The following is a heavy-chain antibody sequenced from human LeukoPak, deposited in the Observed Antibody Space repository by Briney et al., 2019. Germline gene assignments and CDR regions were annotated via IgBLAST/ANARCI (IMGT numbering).Heavy chain of an antibody. J-gene: IGHJ3*02. V-gene: IGHV1-8*03. CDR1: GYTFTDYH. CDR3: ARAPRTGYGIAAFDI. D-gene: IGHD3/OR15-3a*01. Sequence: ASVKVSCKASGYTFTDYHMHWVRQATGQGLEWMGWMNPNNGATGYAQKFQGRVTITRDTSITTAYMELSSLRSEDTAVYYCARAPRTGYGIAAFDIWGQGTMVTVSS. CDR2: MNPNNGAT.